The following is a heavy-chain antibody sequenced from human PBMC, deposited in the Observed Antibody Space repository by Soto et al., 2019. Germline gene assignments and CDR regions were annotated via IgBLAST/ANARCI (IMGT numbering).Heavy chain of an antibody. D-gene: IGHD3-10*01. J-gene: IGHJ6*02. CDR1: GFTFSSYA. CDR2: ISGSGGST. Sequence: EVQLLESGGGLVQPGGSLRLSCAASGFTFSSYAMSWVRQAPGKGLEWVSAISGSGGSTYYADSVKGRFTISRDNSKNTLYLQMNSLRAEDTAVYYCAKWFGELSFHSYYYYGMDVWGQGTTVTVSS. V-gene: IGHV3-23*01. CDR3: AKWFGELSFHSYYYYGMDV.